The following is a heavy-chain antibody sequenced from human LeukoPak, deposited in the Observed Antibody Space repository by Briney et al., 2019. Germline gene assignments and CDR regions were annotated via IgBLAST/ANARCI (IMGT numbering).Heavy chain of an antibody. V-gene: IGHV4-34*01. J-gene: IGHJ4*02. D-gene: IGHD3-3*01. CDR1: GGSFSGYY. CDR3: AKWDYDFWSGYRTNGY. CDR2: INHSGSP. Sequence: PSETLSLTCAVYGGSFSGYYWSWIRRPPGKGLEWIGEINHSGSPNYNPPLKTRVTISVDTSKNQFSLKLSSVTAADTAVYYCAKWDYDFWSGYRTNGYWGQGTLVTVAS.